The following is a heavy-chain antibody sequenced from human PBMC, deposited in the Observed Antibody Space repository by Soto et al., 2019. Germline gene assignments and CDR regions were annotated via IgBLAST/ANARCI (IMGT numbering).Heavy chain of an antibody. CDR2: MNPNSGNT. J-gene: IGHJ5*02. CDR3: ARGRSVGWTAGWFDP. CDR1: GYTFTSYD. D-gene: IGHD6-19*01. V-gene: IGHV1-8*01. Sequence: QVQLVQSGAEVKKPGASVKVSCKASGYTFTSYDINWVRQATGQGLEWMGWMNPNSGNTGYAQKFQGRVTTTKNTPISRAYMELRSLRSEDTAVYYWARGRSVGWTAGWFDPWGQGTLVTVSS.